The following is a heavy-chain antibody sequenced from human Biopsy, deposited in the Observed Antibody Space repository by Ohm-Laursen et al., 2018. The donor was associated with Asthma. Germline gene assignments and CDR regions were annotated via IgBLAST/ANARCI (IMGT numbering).Heavy chain of an antibody. V-gene: IGHV4-39*01. CDR1: SGSGGYMRSGNYY. D-gene: IGHD6-13*01. CDR2: IYYSGTT. CDR3: VRGSSSWHHGPFHYYYGPGV. J-gene: IGHJ6*02. Sequence: SDTLSLTCSLSSGSGGYMRSGNYYWGWIRQPPGKGLEWIGSIYYSGTTYYNPSLESRVTVSADTSKNQFSLKLTSVTAADTAVYYCVRGSSSWHHGPFHYYYGPGVWGQGTTATVSS.